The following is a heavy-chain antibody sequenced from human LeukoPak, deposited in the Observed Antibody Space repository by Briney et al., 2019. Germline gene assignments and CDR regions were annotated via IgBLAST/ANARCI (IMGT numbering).Heavy chain of an antibody. V-gene: IGHV6-1*01. CDR2: TYYRSKWYN. D-gene: IGHD3-16*01. Sequence: SQTLSLTCAISGDSVSSNSAAWNWIRQSPSRGLEWLGRTYYRSKWYNDYAVSVKSRITIKPDTSKNQLSLKLTSVTAADTAVYYCARGVGLTQGGAFDFWGQGTLVTVSS. CDR1: GDSVSSNSAA. J-gene: IGHJ4*02. CDR3: ARGVGLTQGGAFDF.